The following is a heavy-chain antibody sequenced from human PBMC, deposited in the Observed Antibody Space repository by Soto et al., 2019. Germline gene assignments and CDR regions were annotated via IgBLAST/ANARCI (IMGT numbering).Heavy chain of an antibody. V-gene: IGHV3-64D*06. D-gene: IGHD3-9*01. CDR2: LSPTGFST. CDR3: VKLTDY. CDR1: GFIFSDYD. Sequence: GGSLRLSCSASGFIFSDYDVHWVRQAPGKGLEFVAGLSPTGFSTYYADSVKGRSTISRDNSKNTLYLQMSSLRPDDTAVYYCVKLTDYWGQGTLVTVSA. J-gene: IGHJ4*02.